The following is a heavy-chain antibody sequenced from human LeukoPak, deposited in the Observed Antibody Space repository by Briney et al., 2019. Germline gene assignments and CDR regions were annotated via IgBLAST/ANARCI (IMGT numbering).Heavy chain of an antibody. V-gene: IGHV4-34*01. CDR2: INHSGST. J-gene: IGHJ4*02. Sequence: SETLSLTCAVYGGSFSGYCWSWIRQPPGKGLEWIGEINHSGSTNYNPSLKSRVTISVDTSKNQFSLKLSSVTAADTAVYYCARRNPTVTTTDFDYWGQGTLVTVSS. D-gene: IGHD4-17*01. CDR3: ARRNPTVTTTDFDY. CDR1: GGSFSGYC.